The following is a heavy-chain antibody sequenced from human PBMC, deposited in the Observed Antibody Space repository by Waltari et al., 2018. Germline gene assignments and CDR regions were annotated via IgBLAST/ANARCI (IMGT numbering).Heavy chain of an antibody. D-gene: IGHD1-26*01. CDR2: ISGSDGRT. CDR3: AKDLGGFSGPHWYFDL. Sequence: EVQLVESGGGLVQPGGSLRLSCAASGFTFRCYALSWVRQAPGRGLGWVSSISGSDGRTNYADSAKGRFTISRDNVKNTLFLQMNSLRADDAAVYYCAKDLGGFSGPHWYFDLWGRGTLVTVSS. CDR1: GFTFRCYA. V-gene: IGHV3-23*04. J-gene: IGHJ2*01.